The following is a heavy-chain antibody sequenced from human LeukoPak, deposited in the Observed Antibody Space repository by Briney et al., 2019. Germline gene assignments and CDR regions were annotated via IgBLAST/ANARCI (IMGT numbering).Heavy chain of an antibody. D-gene: IGHD6-13*01. CDR3: ARALAPAAGRRAGMMGD. V-gene: IGHV1-24*01. J-gene: IGHJ4*02. CDR2: FDPEDGET. CDR1: GYTLTELS. Sequence: ASVKVSCKVSGYTLTELSMHWVRQAPGKGLVWMGGFDPEDGETIYAQKFQGRVTMTSDMSTSTVYMELSSLRSEDTAVYYCARALAPAAGRRAGMMGDWGQGTLVTVSS.